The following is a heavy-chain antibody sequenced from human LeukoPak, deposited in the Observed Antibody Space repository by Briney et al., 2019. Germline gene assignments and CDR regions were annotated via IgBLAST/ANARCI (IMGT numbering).Heavy chain of an antibody. CDR2: ISWNSGSI. Sequence: PGRSLRLSCAASGFTFDDYAMHWVRQAPGKGLEWVSGISWNSGSIGYADSVKGRFTISRDNAKNSLYLQMNSLRAEDMALNYCAKDMGSSGWYYFDYWGQGTLVTVSS. CDR1: GFTFDDYA. D-gene: IGHD6-19*01. J-gene: IGHJ4*02. V-gene: IGHV3-9*03. CDR3: AKDMGSSGWYYFDY.